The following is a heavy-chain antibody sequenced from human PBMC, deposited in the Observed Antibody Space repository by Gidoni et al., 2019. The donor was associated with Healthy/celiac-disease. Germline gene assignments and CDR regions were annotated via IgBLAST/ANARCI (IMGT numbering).Heavy chain of an antibody. J-gene: IGHJ4*02. CDR3: ARDQHRGYYDSSGYYTGRAIDY. D-gene: IGHD3-22*01. CDR1: GYTFTSYG. V-gene: IGHV1-18*01. Sequence: QVQLVQPGAEVTKPRASVKVSCKASGYTFTSYGISWVRQAPGQGLEWMGWISAYNGNTNYAQKLQGRVTMTTDTSTSTAYMELRSLRSDDTAVYYCARDQHRGYYDSSGYYTGRAIDYWGQGTLVTVSS. CDR2: ISAYNGNT.